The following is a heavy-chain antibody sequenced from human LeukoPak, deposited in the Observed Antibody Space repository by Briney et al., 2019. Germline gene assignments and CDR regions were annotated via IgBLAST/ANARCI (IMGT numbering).Heavy chain of an antibody. D-gene: IGHD1-7*01. V-gene: IGHV3-21*01. CDR3: ARRPESGTASAYNFYGMDV. Sequence: GGSLRLSCAASGFTFSSYSMNWVRQAPGKGLEWVSSVTSSSTYIYYADSVTGRFTISRDNAKKSLYLQMNSLRAEDTAVYHCARRPESGTASAYNFYGMDVWGQGTTVTVSS. CDR2: VTSSSTYI. J-gene: IGHJ6*02. CDR1: GFTFSSYS.